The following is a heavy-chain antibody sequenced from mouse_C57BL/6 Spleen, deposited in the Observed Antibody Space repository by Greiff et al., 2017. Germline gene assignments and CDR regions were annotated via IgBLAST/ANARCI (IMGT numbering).Heavy chain of an antibody. Sequence: QVQLKQSGAELARPGASVKLSCKASGYTFTSYGISWVKQRTGQGLEWIGEIYPRSGNTYYNEKFKGKATLTADKSSSTAYMELRSLTSEDSAVXFCARSRRSTVVAPMDYWGQGTSGTVSS. CDR1: GYTFTSYG. D-gene: IGHD1-1*01. V-gene: IGHV1-81*01. CDR2: IYPRSGNT. J-gene: IGHJ4*01. CDR3: ARSRRSTVVAPMDY.